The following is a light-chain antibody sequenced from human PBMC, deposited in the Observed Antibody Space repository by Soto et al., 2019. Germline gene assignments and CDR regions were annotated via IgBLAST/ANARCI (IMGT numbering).Light chain of an antibody. V-gene: IGLV1-51*02. J-gene: IGLJ2*01. CDR2: ENN. CDR3: AAWDKSLSGGV. Sequence: QSVLTQPPSVSAAPGQSVTISCSGSSSNIGSDYVSWYQQLPGTAPKLLIYENNKRPSGIPDRFSGSKSGTSATLGITGLQTGDEADYYCAAWDKSLSGGVFGGGTKVIVL. CDR1: SSNIGSDY.